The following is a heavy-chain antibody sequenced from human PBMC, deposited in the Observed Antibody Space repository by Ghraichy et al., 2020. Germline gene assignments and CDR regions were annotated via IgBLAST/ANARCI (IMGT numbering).Heavy chain of an antibody. D-gene: IGHD6-19*01. CDR3: ARGEYGSGWRRGITWFDP. CDR1: GYTFINYY. V-gene: IGHV1-46*01. J-gene: IGHJ5*02. CDR2: INPTGGSQ. Sequence: ASVKVSCKTSGYTFINYYIHWVRQAPGQGLEWMGLINPTGGSQTYAQEFQGRVTMTRDTSTATVYMELSSLKSEDTAVYYCARGEYGSGWRRGITWFDPWGQGTLVSVSS.